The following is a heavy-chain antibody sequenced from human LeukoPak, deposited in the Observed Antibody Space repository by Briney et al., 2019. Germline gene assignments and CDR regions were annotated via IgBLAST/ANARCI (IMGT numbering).Heavy chain of an antibody. D-gene: IGHD2-15*01. CDR3: ARVEGGTGYCSGGSCQDAFDI. Sequence: SETLSLTCTVSGYSIRSGYYWGWIRQPPGKGLEWIGSIYYSGSTYYNPSLKSRVTISVDTSKNQFSLKLSSVTAADTAVYYCARVEGGTGYCSGGSCQDAFDIWGQGTMVTVSS. V-gene: IGHV4-38-2*02. J-gene: IGHJ3*02. CDR2: IYYSGST. CDR1: GYSIRSGYY.